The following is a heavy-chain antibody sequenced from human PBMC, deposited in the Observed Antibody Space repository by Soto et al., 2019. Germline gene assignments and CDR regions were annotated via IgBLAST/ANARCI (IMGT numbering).Heavy chain of an antibody. V-gene: IGHV3-33*01. CDR3: ARDRRDGYKSGVGPFDY. CDR2: IWYDGSNK. Sequence: QVQLVESGGGVVQPGRSLRLSCAASGFTFSSYGMHWVRKAPGKGLEWVAVIWYDGSNKYYADSVKGRFTISRDNSKNTLYLQMNSLRAEDTAVYYCARDRRDGYKSGVGPFDYWGQGTLVTVSS. D-gene: IGHD5-12*01. J-gene: IGHJ4*02. CDR1: GFTFSSYG.